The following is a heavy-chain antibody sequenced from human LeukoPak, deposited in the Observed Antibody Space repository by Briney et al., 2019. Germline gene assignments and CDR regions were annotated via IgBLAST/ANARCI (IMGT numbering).Heavy chain of an antibody. CDR3: ARDRLTSSSFRHYYDTAGYQSDAFDL. D-gene: IGHD3-22*01. J-gene: IGHJ3*01. CDR2: ISAYSGTT. CDR1: GYRFTSYG. Sequence: ASVKVSCKASGYRFTSYGFSWVRQAPGQGLEWMGWISAYSGTTDYAQKVQGRVTMTTDTSTTTAYMELRSLRSDDTAVYYCARDRLTSSSFRHYYDTAGYQSDAFDLWGQGTIGTVS. V-gene: IGHV1-18*01.